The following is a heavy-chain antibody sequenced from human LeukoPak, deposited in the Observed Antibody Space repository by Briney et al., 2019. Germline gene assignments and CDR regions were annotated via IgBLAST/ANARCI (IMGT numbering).Heavy chain of an antibody. CDR3: AGFWSGYYGFDY. J-gene: IGHJ4*02. CDR1: GGSISSGSYY. CDR2: IYTSGST. D-gene: IGHD3-3*01. V-gene: IGHV4-61*02. Sequence: SETLSLTCTVSGGSISSGSYYWSWIRQPAGKGLEWIGRIYTSGSTNYNPSLKSRVTISVDTSKTQFSLKLSSVTAADTAVYYCAGFWSGYYGFDYWGQGTLVTVSS.